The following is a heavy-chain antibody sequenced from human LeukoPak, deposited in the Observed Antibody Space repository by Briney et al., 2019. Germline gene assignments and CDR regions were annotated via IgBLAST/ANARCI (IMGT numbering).Heavy chain of an antibody. Sequence: SQTLSLTCTVSGGSISSGDYYWSWSRQPPGKGLEWIGYIYHSGTTYYNPSLESRVTISVDTSKNQFSLKMNSVTAADTAVYYCAREGGEMHWFDPWGQGTLVSVSS. J-gene: IGHJ5*02. CDR2: IYHSGTT. CDR3: AREGGEMHWFDP. D-gene: IGHD5-24*01. V-gene: IGHV4-31*03. CDR1: GGSISSGDYY.